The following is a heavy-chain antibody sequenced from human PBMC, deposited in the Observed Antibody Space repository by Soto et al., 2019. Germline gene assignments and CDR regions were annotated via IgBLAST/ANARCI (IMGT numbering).Heavy chain of an antibody. CDR2: INAGNGNT. Sequence: ASVKVSCKASGYTFTSYAMHWVRQAPGQRLEWMGWINAGNGNTKYSQKFQGRVTITRDTSASTAYMELNSLRPEDTAVYFCAKAVDITVRGVPPSDYWGQGTLVTVSS. V-gene: IGHV1-3*01. CDR1: GYTFTSYA. CDR3: AKAVDITVRGVPPSDY. J-gene: IGHJ4*02. D-gene: IGHD3-10*01.